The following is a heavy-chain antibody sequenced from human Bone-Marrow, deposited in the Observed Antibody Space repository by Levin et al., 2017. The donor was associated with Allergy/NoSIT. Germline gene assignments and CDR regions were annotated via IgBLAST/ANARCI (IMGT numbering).Heavy chain of an antibody. CDR3: TTVLSDSSSWANWFDP. CDR1: GFTFSNAW. J-gene: IGHJ5*02. Sequence: PGGSLRLSCAASGFTFSNAWMSWVRQAPGKGLEWVGRIKSKTDGGTTDYAAPVKGRFTISRDDSKNTLYLQMNSLKTEDTAVYYCTTVLSDSSSWANWFDPWGQGTLVTVSS. D-gene: IGHD6-13*01. V-gene: IGHV3-15*01. CDR2: IKSKTDGGTT.